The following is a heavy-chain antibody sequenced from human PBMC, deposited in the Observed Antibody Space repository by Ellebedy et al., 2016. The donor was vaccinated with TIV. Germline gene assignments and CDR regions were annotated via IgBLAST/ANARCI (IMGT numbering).Heavy chain of an antibody. D-gene: IGHD3-10*01. CDR3: AREAQSVRGEGWYMDV. Sequence: SETLSLXCTVSGGSISSSSYYWGWIRQPPGKGLEWIGRIYYSGSTYYNPSLKSRVTISVDTSKNQFSLKLSSVTAADTAVYYCAREAQSVRGEGWYMDVWGKGTTVTVS. CDR2: IYYSGST. CDR1: GGSISSSSYY. V-gene: IGHV4-39*07. J-gene: IGHJ6*03.